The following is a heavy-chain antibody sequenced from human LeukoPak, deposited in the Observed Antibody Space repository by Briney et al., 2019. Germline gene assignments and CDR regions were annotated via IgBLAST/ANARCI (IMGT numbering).Heavy chain of an antibody. D-gene: IGHD5-24*01. J-gene: IGHJ4*02. CDR3: VRDRRDGYNYVDL. Sequence: PSETLSLTCTVSGGSISSGDYYWSWIRQPPGKRLEWIGYISYSERTDYNPSLKSRVTISVDTSKNQFSLKLSSVTAADTAVYYCVRDRRDGYNYVDLWGLGTLVTVSS. V-gene: IGHV4-61*08. CDR1: GGSISSGDYY. CDR2: ISYSERT.